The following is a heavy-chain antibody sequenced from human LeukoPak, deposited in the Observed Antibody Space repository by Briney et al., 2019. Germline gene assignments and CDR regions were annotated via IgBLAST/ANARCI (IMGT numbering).Heavy chain of an antibody. J-gene: IGHJ2*01. CDR1: GGSVSSGSYY. V-gene: IGHV4-61*01. CDR3: ARGPHWYFDL. Sequence: SETLSLTCTVSGGSVSSGSYYWSWIRQPPGKGLEWIGYIYYSGSTNYNPSLKSRVTISVDTSKNQFSLKLSSVTAADTAVYYCARGPHWYFDLWGRGTLVTVSS. CDR2: IYYSGST.